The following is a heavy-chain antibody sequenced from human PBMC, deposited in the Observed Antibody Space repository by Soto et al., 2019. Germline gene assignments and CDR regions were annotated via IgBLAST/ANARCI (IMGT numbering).Heavy chain of an antibody. CDR3: AAVKPRYYYDSSGPKNWFDP. V-gene: IGHV1-24*01. CDR1: GYTLTELS. CDR2: FDPEDGET. D-gene: IGHD3-22*01. Sequence: VASVKVSCKVSGYTLTELSMHWVRQAPGKGLEWMGGFDPEDGETIYAQKFQGRVTMTEDTSTDTAYMELSSLRSEDTAVYYCAAVKPRYYYDSSGPKNWFDPWGQGTLVTVSS. J-gene: IGHJ5*02.